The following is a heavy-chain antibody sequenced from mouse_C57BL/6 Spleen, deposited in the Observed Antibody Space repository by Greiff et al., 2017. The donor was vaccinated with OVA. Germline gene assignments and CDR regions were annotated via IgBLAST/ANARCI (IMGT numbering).Heavy chain of an antibody. CDR1: GYTFTDYN. Sequence: EVKLQESGPELVKPGASVKMSCKASGYTFTDYNMHWVKQSHGKSLEWIGYINPNNGGTSYNQKFKGKATLTVNKSSSTAYIELRSLTSEDSAVYYCAREDDYDGIYDAMDYWGQGTSVTVSS. J-gene: IGHJ4*01. V-gene: IGHV1-22*01. D-gene: IGHD2-4*01. CDR2: INPNNGGT. CDR3: AREDDYDGIYDAMDY.